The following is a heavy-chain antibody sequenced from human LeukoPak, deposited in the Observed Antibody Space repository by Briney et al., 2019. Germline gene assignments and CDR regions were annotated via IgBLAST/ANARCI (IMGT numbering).Heavy chain of an antibody. CDR1: GFTFSSYA. D-gene: IGHD6-13*01. V-gene: IGHV3-23*01. CDR3: AKDSRVQQLVLLHWFDP. J-gene: IGHJ5*02. CDR2: ISGSGGST. Sequence: PGGSLRLSCAASGFTFSSYAMSWVRQAPGKGLEWVSAISGSGGSTYYADSVEGRFTISRDNSKNTLYLQMNSLRAEDTAVYYCAKDSRVQQLVLLHWFDPWGRGTLVTVSS.